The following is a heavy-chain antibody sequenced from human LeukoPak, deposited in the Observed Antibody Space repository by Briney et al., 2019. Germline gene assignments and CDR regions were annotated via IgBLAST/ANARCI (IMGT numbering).Heavy chain of an antibody. V-gene: IGHV3-23*01. J-gene: IGHJ4*02. CDR2: ISGSGGST. CDR1: GFTFSSYV. D-gene: IGHD3-3*01. Sequence: GGSLRLSCAASGFTFSSYVMSWVRQAPGKGLEWVTAISGSGGSTYYADSVKGRFTISRDNSKNTLYLQMNSLRAEDTAVYYCAKDDYYDFWSGYYTPFDYWGQGTLVTVSS. CDR3: AKDDYYDFWSGYYTPFDY.